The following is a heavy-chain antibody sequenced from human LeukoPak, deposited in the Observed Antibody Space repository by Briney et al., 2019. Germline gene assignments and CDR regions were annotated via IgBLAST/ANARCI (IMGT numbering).Heavy chain of an antibody. D-gene: IGHD6-6*01. CDR1: GFTFSSYA. Sequence: GRSLRLSCAASGFTFSSYAMHWVRQAPGKGLEWVAVISYDGSNKYYADSVKGRFTISRDNSKNTLYLQMNSLRAEDTAVYYCARWESSSLAPLVDYWGQGTLVTVSS. V-gene: IGHV3-30-3*01. CDR2: ISYDGSNK. CDR3: ARWESSSLAPLVDY. J-gene: IGHJ4*02.